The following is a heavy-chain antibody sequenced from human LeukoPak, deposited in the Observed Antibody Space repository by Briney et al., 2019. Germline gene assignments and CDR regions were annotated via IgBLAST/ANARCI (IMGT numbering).Heavy chain of an antibody. Sequence: GGSLRLSCAASGFTFNNYAMSWVRQAPGKGLEWVSAISGSGGSTYYADSVKGRFTISRDNSKNTLFLQMNSLRAEDTAVYYCAKGRYYYDSSDAFDIWGQGTMVTVSS. J-gene: IGHJ3*02. CDR2: ISGSGGST. D-gene: IGHD3-22*01. V-gene: IGHV3-23*01. CDR1: GFTFNNYA. CDR3: AKGRYYYDSSDAFDI.